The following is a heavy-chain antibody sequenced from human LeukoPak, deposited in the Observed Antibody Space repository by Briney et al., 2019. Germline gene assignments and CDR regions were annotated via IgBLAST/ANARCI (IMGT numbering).Heavy chain of an antibody. CDR3: ARQYDFWSGLNNWFDP. D-gene: IGHD3-3*01. J-gene: IGHJ5*02. Sequence: LETLSLTCTVSGDSISSTRYYWGWIRQPPGKGLEWIANIYYSGSTYYNPSLKSRVTISVDTSKNQFSLKLTSVTAADTAVYYCARQYDFWSGLNNWFDPWGQGTLVTVSS. V-gene: IGHV4-39*01. CDR2: IYYSGST. CDR1: GDSISSTRYY.